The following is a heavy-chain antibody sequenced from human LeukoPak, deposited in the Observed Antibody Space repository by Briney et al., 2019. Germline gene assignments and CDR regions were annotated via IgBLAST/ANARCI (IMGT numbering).Heavy chain of an antibody. CDR2: IKGDGSST. CDR3: ARLLGYCSSTSCYDGDFDY. D-gene: IGHD2-2*01. J-gene: IGHJ4*02. CDR1: GFTFSSYW. Sequence: GGSLRLSCAASGFTFSSYWMHWVRHTPGKGLVWVSRIKGDGSSTSYADSVKGRFTISRDNAKNTLYLQMNSLRAEDTAVYYCARLLGYCSSTSCYDGDFDYWGQGTLVTVSS. V-gene: IGHV3-74*01.